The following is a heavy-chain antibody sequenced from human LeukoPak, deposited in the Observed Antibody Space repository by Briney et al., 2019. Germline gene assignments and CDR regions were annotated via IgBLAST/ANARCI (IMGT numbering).Heavy chain of an antibody. V-gene: IGHV1-2*02. J-gene: IGHJ4*02. CDR3: ARSFRDSYSPYYFDY. D-gene: IGHD4-11*01. CDR2: INPNSGGT. Sequence: ASVKVSCKASGYTFTGYYMHWVRQAPGQGLEWMGLINPNSGGTNYAQKFQGRVTMTRDTSISTAYMELSRLRSDDTAVYYCARSFRDSYSPYYFDYWGQGTLVTVSS. CDR1: GYTFTGYY.